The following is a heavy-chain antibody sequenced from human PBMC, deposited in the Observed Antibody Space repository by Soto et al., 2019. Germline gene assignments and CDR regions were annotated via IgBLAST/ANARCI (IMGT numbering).Heavy chain of an antibody. CDR1: GGTFSSYA. CDR3: ARDRGHSSGYYPYWFAP. D-gene: IGHD3-22*01. Sequence: QVQLVQSGAEVKKPGSSVKVSCKASGGTFSSYAITWVRQAPGQGLEWMGGIIPIFGTANYAQKFQARVTITADESTSTASTELSSLRSEDTAVYYCARDRGHSSGYYPYWFAPWGQGTLVTVSS. J-gene: IGHJ5*02. V-gene: IGHV1-69*12. CDR2: IIPIFGTA.